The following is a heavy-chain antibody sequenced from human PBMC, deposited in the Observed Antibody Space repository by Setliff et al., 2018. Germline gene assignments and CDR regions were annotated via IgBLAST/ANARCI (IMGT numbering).Heavy chain of an antibody. CDR3: AYSSDYDFWSGYPPALDY. J-gene: IGHJ4*02. CDR2: IYYSGST. CDR1: GGSISSSSYY. D-gene: IGHD3-3*01. V-gene: IGHV4-39*07. Sequence: SETLSLTCTVSGGSISSSSYYWGWIRQPPGKGLEWIGSIYYSGSTYYNPSLKSRVTMSVDTSKNQFSLKLSSVTAADTAVYYCAYSSDYDFWSGYPPALDYWGQGTLVTVSS.